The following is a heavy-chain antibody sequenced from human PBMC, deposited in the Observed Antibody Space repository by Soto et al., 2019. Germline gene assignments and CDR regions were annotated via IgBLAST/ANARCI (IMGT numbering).Heavy chain of an antibody. Sequence: HPGGSLRLSCAASGFTFSSYGMHWVRQAPGKGLEWVAVIWYDGSNKYYADSVKGRFTISRDNSKNTLYLQMNSLRAEDTAVYYCARVMSFDFWSGYYSLQIDYWGQGTLVTVSS. D-gene: IGHD3-3*01. CDR3: ARVMSFDFWSGYYSLQIDY. J-gene: IGHJ4*02. V-gene: IGHV3-33*01. CDR1: GFTFSSYG. CDR2: IWYDGSNK.